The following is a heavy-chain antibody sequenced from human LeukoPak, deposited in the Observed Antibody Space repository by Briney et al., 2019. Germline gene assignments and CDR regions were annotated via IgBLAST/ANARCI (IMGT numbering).Heavy chain of an antibody. Sequence: GGSLRLSCAASGFTFSNYWMNWVRQAPGKGLVWVSHINSDGSSTTYADSVKGRFTISRDNAKNSLYLQMNSLRAEDTAVYYCARDEIAARLNLGAFDIWGQGTMVTVSS. V-gene: IGHV3-74*01. CDR2: INSDGSST. D-gene: IGHD6-6*01. CDR1: GFTFSNYW. CDR3: ARDEIAARLNLGAFDI. J-gene: IGHJ3*02.